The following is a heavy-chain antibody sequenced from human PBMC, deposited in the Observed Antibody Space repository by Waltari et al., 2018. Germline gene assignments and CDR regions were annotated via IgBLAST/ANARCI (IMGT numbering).Heavy chain of an antibody. D-gene: IGHD3-10*01. J-gene: IGHJ4*02. CDR2: INPNSGST. CDR3: ARGHGSGSYYVY. Sequence: QVQLVQSGAEVKKPGASVKVSCKASGYTFTGYYMHWVRQAPGQGLEWMGWINPNSGSTNYAQKFQGRVTMTRDTSISTAYMELSRLRSDDTAVYYCARGHGSGSYYVYWGQGTLVTVSS. CDR1: GYTFTGYY. V-gene: IGHV1-2*02.